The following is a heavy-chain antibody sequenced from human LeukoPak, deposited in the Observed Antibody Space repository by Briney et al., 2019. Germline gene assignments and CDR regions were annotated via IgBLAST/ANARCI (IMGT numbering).Heavy chain of an antibody. Sequence: GGALRVSCAASGFTFSSYSLNWVRQAPGKGLEWVSSISSSSTYVYYADSVKGRFTISRDNAKNSLYLQMNSLRAEDTAVYYCARQSPFGDYDYWGQGTLVTVSS. D-gene: IGHD4-17*01. CDR3: ARQSPFGDYDY. J-gene: IGHJ4*02. V-gene: IGHV3-21*01. CDR2: ISSSSTYV. CDR1: GFTFSSYS.